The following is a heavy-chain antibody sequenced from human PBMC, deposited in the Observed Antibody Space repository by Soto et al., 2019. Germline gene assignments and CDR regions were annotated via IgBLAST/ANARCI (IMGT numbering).Heavy chain of an antibody. V-gene: IGHV4-59*01. J-gene: IGHJ4*01. CDR2: IYYSGST. CDR1: GGSISSYY. CDR3: ARGGWAEGYYDSSGSYLADY. Sequence: SETLSLTCTISGGSISSYYWSWIRQPPGKGLEWIGYIYYSGSTNYNPSLKSRVTISVDTSKNQFSLKLSSVTAADTAVYYCARGGWAEGYYDSSGSYLADYWGHGALVTVS. D-gene: IGHD3-22*01.